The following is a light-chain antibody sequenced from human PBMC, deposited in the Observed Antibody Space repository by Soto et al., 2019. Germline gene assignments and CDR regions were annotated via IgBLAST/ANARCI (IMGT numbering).Light chain of an antibody. V-gene: IGLV4-60*03. J-gene: IGLJ3*02. Sequence: QPVLTQSSSASASLGSSVKLTCSLNSGRSSNIIAWHQKQPGKAPQYLMKVEGSGSYNKGSGVPDRFSGSSSGGDRYLTISNLQSEDEDDYYCETWATNTWVFGGGTKVTVL. CDR2: VEGSGSY. CDR3: ETWATNTWV. CDR1: SGRSSNI.